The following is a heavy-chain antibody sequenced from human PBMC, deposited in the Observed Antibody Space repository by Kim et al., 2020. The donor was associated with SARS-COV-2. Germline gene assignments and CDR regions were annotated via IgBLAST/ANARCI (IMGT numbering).Heavy chain of an antibody. J-gene: IGHJ5*01. CDR2: ISKNSGFT. V-gene: IGHV3-48*03. CDR1: GLSFSDYE. D-gene: IGHD2-15*01. Sequence: GGSLRLSCAVSGLSFSDYEMNWVRQAPGKGLEWLSFISKNSGFTKYADSVKGRFTISRDNAKNSLYLQMNSLSADDTALYYCVTSSHSYCSGGTCFLHSW. CDR3: VTSSHSYCSGGTCFLHS.